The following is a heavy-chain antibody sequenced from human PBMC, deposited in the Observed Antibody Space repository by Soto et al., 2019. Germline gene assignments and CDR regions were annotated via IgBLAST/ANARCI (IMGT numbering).Heavy chain of an antibody. V-gene: IGHV4-34*01. J-gene: IGHJ5*02. D-gene: IGHD3-10*01. Sequence: LTCAVYGGSFSGYYWSWIRQPPGKGLEWIGEINHSGSTNYNPSLKSRVTISVDTAKNQFSLKLSSVTAADTAVFYCERKVLWESAWFDPWGQGTLVTVSS. CDR3: ERKVLWESAWFDP. CDR1: GGSFSGYY. CDR2: INHSGST.